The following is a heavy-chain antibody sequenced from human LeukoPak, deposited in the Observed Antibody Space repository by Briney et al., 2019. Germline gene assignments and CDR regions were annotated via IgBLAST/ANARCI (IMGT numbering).Heavy chain of an antibody. V-gene: IGHV3-7*02. CDR2: IKQDGSEK. Sequence: PGGSLRLSCAASGFTFSNYAMSWVRQAPGKGLEWVANIKQDGSEKYYVDPVKGRFTISRDNAKISVYLQMNSLRAEDTAVYYCAANGGPFDYWGQGTLVTVSS. CDR3: AANGGPFDY. CDR1: GFTFSNYA. D-gene: IGHD4-23*01. J-gene: IGHJ4*02.